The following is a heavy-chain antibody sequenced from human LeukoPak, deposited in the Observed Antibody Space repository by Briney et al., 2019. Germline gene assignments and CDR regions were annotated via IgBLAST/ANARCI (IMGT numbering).Heavy chain of an antibody. CDR1: GFTFTKYW. Sequence: PGDSLRLSCAASGFTFTKYWMTWVRQAPGKGLEWIGEVNHSGSTNYNPSLKSRVTISVDTSKNQFSLKLSSVTAADTAVYYCARRMIGFDYWGQGTLVTVSS. J-gene: IGHJ4*02. D-gene: IGHD3-22*01. CDR2: VNHSGST. V-gene: IGHV4-34*01. CDR3: ARRMIGFDY.